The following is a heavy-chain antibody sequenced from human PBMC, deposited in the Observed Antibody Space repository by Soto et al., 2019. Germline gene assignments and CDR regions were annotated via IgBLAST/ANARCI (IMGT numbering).Heavy chain of an antibody. CDR2: IYYSGST. V-gene: IGHV4-31*03. Sequence: TLSLTCTVSGGSISSGGYYWSWIRQHPGKGLEWIGYIYYSGSTYYNPSLKSRVTISVDTSKNQFSLKLSSVTAADTAVYYCARDIMGTNYYYYGMDVWGQGTPVTVSS. CDR1: GGSISSGGYY. D-gene: IGHD2-8*01. J-gene: IGHJ6*02. CDR3: ARDIMGTNYYYYGMDV.